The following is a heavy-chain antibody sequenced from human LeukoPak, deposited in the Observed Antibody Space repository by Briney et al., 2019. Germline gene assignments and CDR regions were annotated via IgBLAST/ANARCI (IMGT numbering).Heavy chain of an antibody. CDR3: ATHQLSIAAAGTPYFQH. D-gene: IGHD6-13*01. CDR1: GFTFSRYS. CDR2: ISISSSYI. Sequence: PGGSLRLSCAASGFTFSRYSMNWVRQAPGKGLEWVSPISISSSYIYYADSVKGRFTMSRDNAKNSLYLQVNSLRAEDTAVYYCATHQLSIAAAGTPYFQHWGQGTLVTVSS. V-gene: IGHV3-21*04. J-gene: IGHJ1*01.